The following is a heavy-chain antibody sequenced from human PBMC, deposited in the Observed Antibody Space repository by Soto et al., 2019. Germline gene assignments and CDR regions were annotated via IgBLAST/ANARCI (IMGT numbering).Heavy chain of an antibody. D-gene: IGHD4-4*01. CDR1: GFTFSDFY. Sequence: HPGGSLRLSCAASGFTFSDFYVDWVRQAPGKGLEWVGRCRNKANSYTTEYAASLKDRFTVSRDDSKNSLYLQLNSLKTEVMAVYYCTSSWGNYRYFXYWGQGILVTVSS. J-gene: IGHJ4*02. V-gene: IGHV3-72*01. CDR2: CRNKANSYTT. CDR3: TSSWGNYRYFXY.